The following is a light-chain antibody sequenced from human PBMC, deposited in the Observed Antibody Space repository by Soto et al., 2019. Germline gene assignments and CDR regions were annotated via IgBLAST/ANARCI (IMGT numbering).Light chain of an antibody. CDR3: MQALETPRT. CDR1: QSLLHSNGYNY. V-gene: IGKV2-28*01. Sequence: DIVMTQSPLSLPVTPGEPASISCRSSQSLLHSNGYNYLDWYLQKPGQSPQLLISLGSYRASGVPDRFSGSGSGTDFTLKINRVEAEDVGIYYCMQALETPRTFGQGTKVEIK. CDR2: LGS. J-gene: IGKJ1*01.